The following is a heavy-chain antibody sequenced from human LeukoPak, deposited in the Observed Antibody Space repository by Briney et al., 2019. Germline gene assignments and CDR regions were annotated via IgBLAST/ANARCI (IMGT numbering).Heavy chain of an antibody. CDR1: GYRFTSYW. CDR3: ARRFYYYDSSGYLDAFDI. V-gene: IGHV5-51*01. Sequence: GESLKISCKGSGYRFTSYWIGWVRQMPGKGLEWMGIIYPGDSDTRYSPSFQGQVTISADKSISTAYLQWSSLKASDTAMYYCARRFYYYDSSGYLDAFDIWGQGTMVTISS. CDR2: IYPGDSDT. J-gene: IGHJ3*02. D-gene: IGHD3-22*01.